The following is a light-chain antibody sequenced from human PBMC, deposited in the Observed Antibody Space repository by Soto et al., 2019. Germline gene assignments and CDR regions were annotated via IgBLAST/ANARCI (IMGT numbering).Light chain of an antibody. CDR2: AAS. CDR3: QQYYSYPST. Sequence: AIRMTQSPSSLSASTGDRVTITCRASQGISSYLAWYQQKPGKAPKLLIYAASTLQSGVPSRFSGSGSGTDLTLTISCLQSEDCATYYCQQYYSYPSTFGQGTKVEIK. V-gene: IGKV1-8*01. J-gene: IGKJ1*01. CDR1: QGISSY.